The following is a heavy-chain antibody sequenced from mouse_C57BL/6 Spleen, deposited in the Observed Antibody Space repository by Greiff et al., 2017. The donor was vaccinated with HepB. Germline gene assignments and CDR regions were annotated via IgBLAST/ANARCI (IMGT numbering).Heavy chain of an antibody. CDR3: ARLTGSWFAY. V-gene: IGHV5-9*01. CDR2: ISGGGGNT. J-gene: IGHJ3*01. Sequence: EVNVVESGGGLVKPGGSLKLSCAASGFTFSSYTMSWVRQTPEKRLEWVATISGGGGNTYYPDSVKGRFTISRDNAKNTLYLQMSSLRSEDTALYYCARLTGSWFAYWGQGTLVTVSA. CDR1: GFTFSSYT. D-gene: IGHD2-13*01.